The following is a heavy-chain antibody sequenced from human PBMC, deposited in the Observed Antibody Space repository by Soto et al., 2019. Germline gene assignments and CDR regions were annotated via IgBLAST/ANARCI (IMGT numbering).Heavy chain of an antibody. J-gene: IGHJ4*02. CDR2: IYWDDDK. V-gene: IGHV2-5*02. CDR3: ALEYSSGLQYPDRVHFDY. D-gene: IGHD6-19*01. Sequence: QITLQESGPTLVKPTQTLTLTCTFSGFSLSTSGVGVGWIRQPPGKALEWLALIYWDDDKRYSPSLKSRLTITKDTPKTQVVLTMTIMDPVDTATYYCALEYSSGLQYPDRVHFDYWGQGTLVTVSS. CDR1: GFSLSTSGVG.